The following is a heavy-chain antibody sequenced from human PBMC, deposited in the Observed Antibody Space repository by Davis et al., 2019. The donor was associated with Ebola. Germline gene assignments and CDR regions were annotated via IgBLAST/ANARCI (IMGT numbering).Heavy chain of an antibody. J-gene: IGHJ3*02. CDR1: GYTFTSYG. V-gene: IGHV1-18*01. CDR2: ISAYNGNT. CDR3: ARDRVGQQLSDAFDI. Sequence: ASVKVSCKASGYTFTSYGISWVRQAPGQGLEWMGWISAYNGNTNYAQKLQGRVTMTTDTSTSTAYMELRSLRSDDTAVYYCARDRVGQQLSDAFDIWGQGTMVTVSS. D-gene: IGHD6-13*01.